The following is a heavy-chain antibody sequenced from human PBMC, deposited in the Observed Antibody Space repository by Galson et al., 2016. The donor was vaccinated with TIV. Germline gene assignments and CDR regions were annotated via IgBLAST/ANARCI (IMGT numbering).Heavy chain of an antibody. Sequence: SLRLSCAVSGFTFSSYAMSWVRQAPGEGLEWVSAISGGGDGTYYADSVKGRFTISRDNSKNTLYLQMNNLRAEDKAIYYCAKLADYFDSSGKFDYWGQGTLVIVSS. CDR2: ISGGGDGT. CDR1: GFTFSSYA. J-gene: IGHJ4*02. D-gene: IGHD3-22*01. V-gene: IGHV3-23*01. CDR3: AKLADYFDSSGKFDY.